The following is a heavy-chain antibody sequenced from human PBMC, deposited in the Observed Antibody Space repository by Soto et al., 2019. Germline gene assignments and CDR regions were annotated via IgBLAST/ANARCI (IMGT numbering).Heavy chain of an antibody. CDR2: INSDGSST. Sequence: PGGSLRLSCAASGFTFSSYWMHWVRQAPGKGLVWVSRINSDGSSTSYADSVKGRFTISRDNAKNTLYLQMNSLRAEDTAVYYCARDLYDILTCYYNVPWFDPWGQGTLVTVSS. J-gene: IGHJ5*02. V-gene: IGHV3-74*01. CDR3: ARDLYDILTCYYNVPWFDP. D-gene: IGHD3-9*01. CDR1: GFTFSSYW.